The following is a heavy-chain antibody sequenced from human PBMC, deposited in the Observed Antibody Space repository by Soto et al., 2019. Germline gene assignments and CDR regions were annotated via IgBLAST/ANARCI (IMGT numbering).Heavy chain of an antibody. CDR2: IYPCYSXX. CDR1: GYSFTSYW. V-gene: IGHV5-51*01. Sequence: PSESLKISCKGSGYSFTSYWIGWVRQMPGKGLDRIGIIYPCYSXXXXXXXFXXXXXXXSDXXINXXXLXXXXXXXXYTAMYYCARGLGLGDCWGQGTLVTISS. CDR3: ARGLGLGDC. D-gene: IGHD3-9*01. J-gene: IGHJ4*02.